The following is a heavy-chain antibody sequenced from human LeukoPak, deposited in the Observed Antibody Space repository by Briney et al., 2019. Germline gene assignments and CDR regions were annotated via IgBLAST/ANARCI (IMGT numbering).Heavy chain of an antibody. D-gene: IGHD2-2*01. CDR1: GVSISSYY. CDR2: IYYSGST. J-gene: IGHJ5*02. V-gene: IGHV4-59*08. Sequence: SETLSLTCTVSGVSISSYYWSWIRQPPGKGLEWIGYIYYSGSTNYNPSLKSRVTISVDTSKNQFSLKLSSVTAADTVVYYSARQHCSSTSCYWFAPWGRGTLVTVSS. CDR3: ARQHCSSTSCYWFAP.